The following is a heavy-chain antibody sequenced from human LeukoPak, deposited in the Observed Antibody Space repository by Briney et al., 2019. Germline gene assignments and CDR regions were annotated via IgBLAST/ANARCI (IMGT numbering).Heavy chain of an antibody. CDR3: AYSGSYGHLGY. CDR1: GGSVSDINYF. V-gene: IGHV4-39*01. CDR2: IYYSGDT. D-gene: IGHD1-26*01. J-gene: IGHJ4*02. Sequence: SETLSLTCTVSGGSVSDINYFWGWIRQPLGKGLEWIGSIYYSGDTYYNPSLKSRVTVSVDTSKNQFSLRLSSVTAADTALYYCAYSGSYGHLGYWGQGIPVTVSS.